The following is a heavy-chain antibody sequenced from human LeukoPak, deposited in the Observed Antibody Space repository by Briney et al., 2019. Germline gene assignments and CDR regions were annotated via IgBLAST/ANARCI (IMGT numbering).Heavy chain of an antibody. V-gene: IGHV4-4*07. J-gene: IGHJ5*02. CDR2: IYTSGST. Sequence: SETLSLTCTVSGGSISSYYWSWIRQPAGKALEWIGRIYTSGSTHYNPSLKSRVTMSVDTSKNQFSLKLSSVTAADTAVYYCARVYYDFWSGYSSWFDPWGQGTLVTVSS. CDR1: GGSISSYY. D-gene: IGHD3-3*01. CDR3: ARVYYDFWSGYSSWFDP.